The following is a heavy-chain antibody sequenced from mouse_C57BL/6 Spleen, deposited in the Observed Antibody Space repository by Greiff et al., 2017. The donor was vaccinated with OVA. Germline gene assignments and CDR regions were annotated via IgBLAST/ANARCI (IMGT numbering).Heavy chain of an antibody. Sequence: EVKLMESGGGLVKPGGSLKLSCAASGFTFSDYGMHWVRQAPEKGLEWVAYISSGSSTIYYADTVKGRFTISRDNAKNTLFLQMTSLRSEDTAMYYCARNLLYYYAMDYWGQGTSVTVSS. CDR2: ISSGSSTI. J-gene: IGHJ4*01. CDR3: ARNLLYYYAMDY. V-gene: IGHV5-17*01. CDR1: GFTFSDYG. D-gene: IGHD2-10*01.